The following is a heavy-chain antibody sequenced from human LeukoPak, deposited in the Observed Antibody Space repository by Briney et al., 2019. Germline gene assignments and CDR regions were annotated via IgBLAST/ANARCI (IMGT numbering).Heavy chain of an antibody. CDR3: ARETTYYDILTGYPFDP. Sequence: PGGSLRLSCAASGFTFSTYNMNWVRQAPGKGLEWVSYISGSSNAIYYADSVKGRFTISRDNAKNSLYLQMNSLRAEDTAVYYCARETTYYDILTGYPFDPWGQGTLVTVSS. CDR1: GFTFSTYN. J-gene: IGHJ5*02. D-gene: IGHD3-9*01. V-gene: IGHV3-48*04. CDR2: ISGSSNAI.